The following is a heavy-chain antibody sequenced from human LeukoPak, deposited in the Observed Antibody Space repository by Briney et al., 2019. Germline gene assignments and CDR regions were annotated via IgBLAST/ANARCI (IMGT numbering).Heavy chain of an antibody. J-gene: IGHJ4*02. CDR3: ARENTMVRGVIIIALFDY. CDR1: GYTFTSYY. V-gene: IGHV1-46*01. CDR2: INPSGGST. Sequence: ASVKVSCKASGYTFTSYYMHWVRQAPGQGLEWMGIINPSGGSTSYAQKFQGRVTMTRDTSTSTVYMELSSLRSEDTAVYYCARENTMVRGVIIIALFDYWGQGTLVTVSS. D-gene: IGHD3-10*01.